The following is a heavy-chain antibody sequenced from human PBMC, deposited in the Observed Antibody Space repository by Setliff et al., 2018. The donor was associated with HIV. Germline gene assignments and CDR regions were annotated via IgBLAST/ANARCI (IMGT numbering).Heavy chain of an antibody. CDR2: ISGSGDIT. CDR3: AKTQTVITVYGPFDS. CDR1: GFSFRSYA. D-gene: IGHD4-4*01. Sequence: GGSLRLSCAASGFSFRSYAVSWVRQAPGKGLEWVSVISGSGDITYYRESVKGRFTVSRDNSKKTLYLQMNRLRAEDTAVYYCAKTQTVITVYGPFDSWGQGTPVTVSS. J-gene: IGHJ4*02. V-gene: IGHV3-23*01.